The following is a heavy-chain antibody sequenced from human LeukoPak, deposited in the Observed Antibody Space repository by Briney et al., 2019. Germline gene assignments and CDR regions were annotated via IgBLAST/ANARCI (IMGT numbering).Heavy chain of an antibody. V-gene: IGHV3-9*01. Sequence: GRSLRLSCAASGFTFDDYAMHWVRQAPGKGLEWVSGISWNSGIIGYADYVKRRLTTSRDNAKTSLYLQMNSLRAEDKALYYCAKDTVLRYLESWGQGTLVTVSS. CDR2: ISWNSGII. D-gene: IGHD3-3*01. J-gene: IGHJ4*02. CDR1: GFTFDDYA. CDR3: AKDTVLRYLES.